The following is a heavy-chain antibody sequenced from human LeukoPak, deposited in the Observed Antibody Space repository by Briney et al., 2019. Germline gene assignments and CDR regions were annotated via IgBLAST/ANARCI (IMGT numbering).Heavy chain of an antibody. V-gene: IGHV4-59*12. Sequence: SETLSLTCTVSGGSISSYYWGWIRQPPGKGLEWIGSIYYSGSTNYNPSLKSRVTMSVDTSKNQFSLKLSSVTAADTAVYYCARSPLLGSLEWLLGDYYYMDVWGKGTTVTVSS. D-gene: IGHD3-3*01. CDR3: ARSPLLGSLEWLLGDYYYMDV. J-gene: IGHJ6*03. CDR2: IYYSGST. CDR1: GGSISSYY.